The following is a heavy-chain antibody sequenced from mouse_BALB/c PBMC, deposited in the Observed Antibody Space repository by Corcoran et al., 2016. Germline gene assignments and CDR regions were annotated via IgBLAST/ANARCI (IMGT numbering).Heavy chain of an antibody. CDR1: GYSFTVYI. CDR3: ATGNYYGTSHFDY. CDR2: INPYYGST. V-gene: IGHV1-39*01. D-gene: IGHD1-1*01. Sequence: EIQLQQTGPELVKPGASVKISCKASGYSFTVYIMLWVKQSHGKSLEWIGNINPYYGSTSYNLKFKGKATLTVDKSSSTAYMQLNSLTSEDSAVYYCATGNYYGTSHFDYWGQGTTLTVSS. J-gene: IGHJ2*01.